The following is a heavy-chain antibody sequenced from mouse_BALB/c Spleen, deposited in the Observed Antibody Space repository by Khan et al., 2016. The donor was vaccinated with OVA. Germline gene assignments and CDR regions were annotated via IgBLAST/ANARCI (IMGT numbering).Heavy chain of an antibody. Sequence: EVELVESGGDLVQTGGSLKLSCAASGFTFSSYTMSWVRQTPEKRLEWVAFISNGGSNAYYPDTVKGRFTISRDNAKNTLYLQMSSLKSEDTAMYYCARPSTTEYDYYMDHWGQGTSVTVSS. CDR1: GFTFSSYT. J-gene: IGHJ4*01. V-gene: IGHV5-12-2*01. CDR3: ARPSTTEYDYYMDH. D-gene: IGHD1-1*01. CDR2: ISNGGSNA.